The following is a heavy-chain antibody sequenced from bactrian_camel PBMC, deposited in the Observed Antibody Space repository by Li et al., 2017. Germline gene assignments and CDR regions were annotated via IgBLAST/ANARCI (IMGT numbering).Heavy chain of an antibody. CDR1: GFTFSSYA. Sequence: VQLVESGGGLVRPGGSLRLSCAASGFTFSSYAMSWVRQAPGKGLEWVSAINSRGGSAYYADSVKGRFTISRDSAKNTLYLQLNSLKTEDTAMYYCAAGFSKFSYWGQGTQVTVS. CDR2: INSRGGSA. CDR3: AAGFSKFSY. J-gene: IGHJ4*01. V-gene: IGHV3S31*01.